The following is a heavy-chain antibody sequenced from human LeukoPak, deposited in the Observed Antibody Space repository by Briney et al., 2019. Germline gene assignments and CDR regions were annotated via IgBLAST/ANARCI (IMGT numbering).Heavy chain of an antibody. CDR1: GGSISSGGYS. CDR2: IYYSGST. CDR3: ARQQNYYYYYYMDV. J-gene: IGHJ6*03. V-gene: IGHV4-30-4*07. Sequence: SETLSLTCAVSGGSISSGGYSWSWIRQPPGKGLEWIGYIYYSGSTYYNPSLKSRVTISVDTSKNQFSLKLSSVTAADTAVYYCARQQNYYYYYYMDVWGKGTTVTVSS.